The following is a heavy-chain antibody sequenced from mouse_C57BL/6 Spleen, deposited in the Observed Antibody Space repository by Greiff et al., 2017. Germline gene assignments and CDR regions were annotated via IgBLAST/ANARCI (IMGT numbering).Heavy chain of an antibody. V-gene: IGHV1-22*01. Sequence: VQLQQSGPELVKPGASVKMSCKASGYTFTDYNMHWVKQSHGKSLEWIGYINPNNGGTSYKQKFKGKATLTVNKSSSTAYMELRSLTSEDSAVYYCAGGYYAMDYWGQGTSVTVSS. CDR2: INPNNGGT. J-gene: IGHJ4*01. CDR3: AGGYYAMDY. CDR1: GYTFTDYN.